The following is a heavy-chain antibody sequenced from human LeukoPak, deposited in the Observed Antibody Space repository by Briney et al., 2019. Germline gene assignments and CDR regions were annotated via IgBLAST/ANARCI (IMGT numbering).Heavy chain of an antibody. Sequence: PGGSLRLSCAASGFTFSSYTMNSVRQAPGKGLEWVSSISSSSSYIYYADSVKGRLTISRDNAKNSLYLQMNSLRAEDTAVYYCARDPTPRYCSGGSCYTHYGMDVWGQGTTVTVSS. D-gene: IGHD2-15*01. J-gene: IGHJ6*02. V-gene: IGHV3-21*01. CDR2: ISSSSSYI. CDR1: GFTFSSYT. CDR3: ARDPTPRYCSGGSCYTHYGMDV.